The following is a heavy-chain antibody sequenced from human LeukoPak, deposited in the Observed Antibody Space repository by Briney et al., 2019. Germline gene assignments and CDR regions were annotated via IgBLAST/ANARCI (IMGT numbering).Heavy chain of an antibody. V-gene: IGHV3-48*02. CDR3: ARGPLGWSDY. CDR2: ISETGTAI. Sequence: GGSLRLSCAASGFSVSNYNMDWVRQARGKGLEWVSFISETGTAIYYAESVKGRFTISRDIARNSVYLQMNSLRDEDTAMYYCARGPLGWSDYWGQGLLVTVSS. D-gene: IGHD1-26*01. CDR1: GFSVSNYN. J-gene: IGHJ4*02.